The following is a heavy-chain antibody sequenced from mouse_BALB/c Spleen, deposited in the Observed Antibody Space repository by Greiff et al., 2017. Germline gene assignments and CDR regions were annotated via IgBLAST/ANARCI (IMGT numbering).Heavy chain of an antibody. Sequence: EVKLVESGGGLVKPGGSLKLSCAASGFTFSSYAMSWVRQTPEKRLEWVAYISSGGGSTYYPDTVKGRFTISRDNAKNTLYLQMSSLKSEDTAMYYCARGKYYADYWGQGTTLTVSS. D-gene: IGHD1-1*01. CDR3: ARGKYYADY. V-gene: IGHV5-12-1*01. J-gene: IGHJ2*01. CDR2: ISSGGGST. CDR1: GFTFSSYA.